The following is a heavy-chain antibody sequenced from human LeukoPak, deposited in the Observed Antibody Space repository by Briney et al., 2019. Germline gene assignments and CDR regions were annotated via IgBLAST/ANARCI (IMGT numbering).Heavy chain of an antibody. Sequence: SVKVSCKASGGTFSSYAISWVRQAPGQGLEWMGGIIPIFGTANYAQKFQGRVTITTDESTSTAYMELSSLRSEDTAVYYCAVFWSGYYRFDYWGQGTLVTVSS. V-gene: IGHV1-69*05. CDR3: AVFWSGYYRFDY. J-gene: IGHJ4*02. CDR2: IIPIFGTA. D-gene: IGHD3-3*01. CDR1: GGTFSSYA.